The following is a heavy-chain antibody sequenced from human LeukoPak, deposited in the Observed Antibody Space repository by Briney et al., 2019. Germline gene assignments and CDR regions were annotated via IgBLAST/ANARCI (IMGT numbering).Heavy chain of an antibody. V-gene: IGHV4-4*07. CDR2: IYASGST. D-gene: IGHD6-6*01. J-gene: IGHJ4*02. CDR3: ARDSNLEYSSSRGLGR. CDR1: GGSISSYY. Sequence: SETLSLICTVSGGSISSYYWSWIRQPAGKGLEWIGRIYASGSTYYNPSLKSRVTTSVDTSKNQFSLRLTTVTAAGTAVYYCARDSNLEYSSSRGLGRWGQGTLVTVSS.